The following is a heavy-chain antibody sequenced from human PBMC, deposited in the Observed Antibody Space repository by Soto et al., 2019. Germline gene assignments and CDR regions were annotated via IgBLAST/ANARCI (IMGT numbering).Heavy chain of an antibody. J-gene: IGHJ4*02. V-gene: IGHV4-31*03. CDR2: IYYSGGP. CDR1: GGSISSGNYY. D-gene: IGHD4-17*01. CDR3: ARDSATVTTSTFDY. Sequence: QVQLQESGPGLVTPSQTLSLTCTVSGGSISSGNYYWSWIRQHPGKGLEWIGYIYYSGGPYYNPSLKSRVTISVDTSKNQFSLKLSSVTAADTAVYYCARDSATVTTSTFDYWGQGTLVTVSS.